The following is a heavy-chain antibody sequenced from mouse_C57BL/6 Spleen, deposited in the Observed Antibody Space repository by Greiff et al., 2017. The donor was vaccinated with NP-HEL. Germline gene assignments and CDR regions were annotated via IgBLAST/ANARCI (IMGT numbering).Heavy chain of an antibody. CDR2: IDPSDSYT. J-gene: IGHJ2*01. CDR3: ARGGPRDYFDY. Sequence: VQLQQSGAELVMPGASVKLSCKASGYTFTSYWMHWVKQRPGQGLEWIGEIDPSDSYTNYNQKFKGKSTLTVDKSSSTAYMQLSSLTSEDSAVYYCARGGPRDYFDYWGQGTTLTVSS. V-gene: IGHV1-69*01. CDR1: GYTFTSYW.